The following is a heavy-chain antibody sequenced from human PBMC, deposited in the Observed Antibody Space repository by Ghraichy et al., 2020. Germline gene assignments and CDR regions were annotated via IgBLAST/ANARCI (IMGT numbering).Heavy chain of an antibody. V-gene: IGHV4-39*07. CDR1: GGSISSSSYY. D-gene: IGHD3-3*01. CDR2: IYYSGST. Sequence: TLSLTCTVSGGSISSSSYYWGWIRQPPGKGLEWIGSIYYSGSTYYNPSLKSRVTISVDTSKNQFSLKLSSVTAADTAVYYCARVSFLEWLFSNWFDPWGQGTLVTVSS. CDR3: ARVSFLEWLFSNWFDP. J-gene: IGHJ5*02.